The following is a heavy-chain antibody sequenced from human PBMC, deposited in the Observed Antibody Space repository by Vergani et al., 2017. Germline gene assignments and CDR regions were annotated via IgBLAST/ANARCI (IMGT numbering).Heavy chain of an antibody. CDR3: ARVSPGDNSGWEPFDY. D-gene: IGHD6-19*01. J-gene: IGHJ4*02. Sequence: QVQLVQSGAEVGKPGASVKISCKASGYTFTAYYIHWVRQAPGQGLEWMGRIIPIIRLATSAQKFQDRVKITGDTSTNTVYMEMNNLRSEDTAVYYCARVSPGDNSGWEPFDYWGQGTLVTVSS. CDR1: GYTFTAYY. V-gene: IGHV1-46*01. CDR2: IIPIIRLA.